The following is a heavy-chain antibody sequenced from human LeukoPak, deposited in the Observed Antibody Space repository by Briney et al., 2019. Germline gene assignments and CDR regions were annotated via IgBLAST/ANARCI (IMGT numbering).Heavy chain of an antibody. CDR3: ARDAYYYGSGSYYYYYGMDV. CDR2: IYSGGST. CDR1: GFTVSSNY. J-gene: IGHJ6*02. V-gene: IGHV3-66*01. D-gene: IGHD3-10*01. Sequence: GGSLRLSCAASGFTVSSNYMSWVREAPGKGVEWVSVIYSGGSTYYADSVKGRFTISRDNSKNTLYLQMNSLRAEDTAVYYCARDAYYYGSGSYYYYYGMDVWGQGTTVTVSS.